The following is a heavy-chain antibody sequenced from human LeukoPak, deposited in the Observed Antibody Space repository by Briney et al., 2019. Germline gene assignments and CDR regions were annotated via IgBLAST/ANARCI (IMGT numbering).Heavy chain of an antibody. D-gene: IGHD1-26*01. J-gene: IGHJ5*02. CDR2: IYYSGST. Sequence: SETLSLTCTVSGGSISSYYWSWIRQPPGKGLEWIGYIYYSGSTNYNPSLKSRVTISVDTSKNQFSLKLSSVTAADTDVYYCARHTRGLNWFDPWGQGTLVTVSS. V-gene: IGHV4-59*08. CDR3: ARHTRGLNWFDP. CDR1: GGSISSYY.